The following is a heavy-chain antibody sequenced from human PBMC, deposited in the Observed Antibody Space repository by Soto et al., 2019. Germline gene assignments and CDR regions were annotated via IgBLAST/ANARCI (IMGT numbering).Heavy chain of an antibody. D-gene: IGHD3-16*02. CDR1: GFTFSSYW. J-gene: IGHJ4*02. CDR3: ARAKWHDYIWGSYRYTDRYGY. CDR2: IKQDGSEK. V-gene: IGHV3-7*01. Sequence: GGSLRLSCAASGFTFSSYWMSWVRQAPGKGLEWVANIKQDGSEKYYVDSVKGRFTISRDNAKNSLYLQMNSLRAEDTAVYYCARAKWHDYIWGSYRYTDRYGYWGQGTLVTVSS.